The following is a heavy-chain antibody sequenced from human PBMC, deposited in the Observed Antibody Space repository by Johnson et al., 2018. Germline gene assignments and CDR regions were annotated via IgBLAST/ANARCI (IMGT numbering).Heavy chain of an antibody. Sequence: QVQLQESGPGLVKPSETLSLTCTVSGGSVTSDSYYWSWVRQPPGKGLEWIGYIFYSGSTSYNPSLRSRVTISVDTSKNQFSLKLSSVPAADTAMYYCAIKPTNSPLALAGWGQGTTVTVSS. CDR1: GGSVTSDSYY. V-gene: IGHV4-61*01. D-gene: IGHD1-26*01. J-gene: IGHJ6*02. CDR3: AIKPTNSPLALAG. CDR2: IFYSGST.